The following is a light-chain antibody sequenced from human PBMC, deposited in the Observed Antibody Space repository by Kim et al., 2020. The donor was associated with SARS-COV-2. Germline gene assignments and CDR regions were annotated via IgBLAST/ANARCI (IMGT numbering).Light chain of an antibody. J-gene: IGLJ2*01. V-gene: IGLV6-57*04. CDR1: SGSIASNF. Sequence: LTQPHSVSESPGKTVTISCTRSSGSIASNFVQWYQQRPGSAPTTVIYEDNQRPSGVPDRFSGSIDSSSNSACLTISGLKTEDEADYYCQSYDSSNVVFGGGTQLTVL. CDR2: EDN. CDR3: QSYDSSNVV.